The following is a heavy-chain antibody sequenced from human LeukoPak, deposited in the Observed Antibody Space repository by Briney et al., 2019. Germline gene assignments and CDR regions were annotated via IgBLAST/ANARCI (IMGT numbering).Heavy chain of an antibody. V-gene: IGHV4-39*01. CDR3: ARSICCSTICPIEY. Sequence: SETLSLTCSVSGGSISSSSYSWGWIRQPPGTGLEWIGCIYYSGSTSYHPSLRVGVTKPVDRSKNQFSLKLGSVTAADTAVYYCARSICCSTICPIEYWGQGTVVTVCS. J-gene: IGHJ4*02. D-gene: IGHD2-2*01. CDR2: IYYSGST. CDR1: GGSISSSSYS.